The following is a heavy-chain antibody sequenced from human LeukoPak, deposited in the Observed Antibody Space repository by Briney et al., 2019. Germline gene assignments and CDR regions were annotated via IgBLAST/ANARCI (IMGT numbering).Heavy chain of an antibody. CDR3: ASTLGPGNYYYMDV. J-gene: IGHJ6*03. CDR1: GGTFSSYA. CDR2: IIPIFGTA. V-gene: IGHV1-69*13. Sequence: SVKVSCKASGGTFSSYAISWVRQAPGQGLEWMGGIIPIFGTANYAQKFQGRVTITADESTSTAYMELSSLRSEDTAVYYCASTLGPGNYYYMDVWGKGTTVTVSS.